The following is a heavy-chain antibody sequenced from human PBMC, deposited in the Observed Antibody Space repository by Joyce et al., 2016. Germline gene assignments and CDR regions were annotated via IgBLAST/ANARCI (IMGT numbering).Heavy chain of an antibody. CDR3: ARDPPINMGRGFRVGNFSWFDS. J-gene: IGHJ5*01. CDR2: GIPRLGIG. D-gene: IGHD3-10*01. CDR1: GGTFTGFT. Sequence: QVQLVQSGAEVKKPGSSVKVSCKPSGGTFTGFTVSWVRQAPRQGLEWMGRGIPRLGIGNYAQKVQGRVTITADKSTSTAYMELHSLRSEDTAVYYCARDPPINMGRGFRVGNFSWFDSWGQGTLVTVSS. V-gene: IGHV1-69*08.